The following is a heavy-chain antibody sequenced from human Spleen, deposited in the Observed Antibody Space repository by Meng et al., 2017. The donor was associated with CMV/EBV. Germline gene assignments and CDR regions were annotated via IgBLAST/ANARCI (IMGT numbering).Heavy chain of an antibody. D-gene: IGHD1-7*01. CDR1: GFTFTTYS. CDR2: ISSTSRYI. Sequence: GGSLRLSCAASGFTFTTYSMNWVRQAPGKGLEWVSSISSTSRYIYYAHSVKGRFTISRDNSKNTLYLQMNSLRAEDTAVYYCAKDNWNYRSYFDYWGQGTLVTVSS. CDR3: AKDNWNYRSYFDY. V-gene: IGHV3-21*01. J-gene: IGHJ4*02.